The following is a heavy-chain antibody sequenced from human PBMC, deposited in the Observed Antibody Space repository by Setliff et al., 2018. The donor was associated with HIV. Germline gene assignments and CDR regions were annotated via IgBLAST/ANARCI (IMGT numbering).Heavy chain of an antibody. Sequence: ASVKVSCKASGYTLSNHGVTWVRQAPGQGLEWMGWISAYHINTKYAQEFRGRVTMTRDTSISTAYMELSRLISDDTAVYYCARESRDIVATSPLDYWGQGTLVTVSS. V-gene: IGHV1-18*01. CDR3: ARESRDIVATSPLDY. D-gene: IGHD5-12*01. CDR2: ISAYHINT. J-gene: IGHJ4*02. CDR1: GYTLSNHG.